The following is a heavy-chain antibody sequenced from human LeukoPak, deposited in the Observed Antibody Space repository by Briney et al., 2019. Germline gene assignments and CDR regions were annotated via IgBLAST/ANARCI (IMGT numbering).Heavy chain of an antibody. V-gene: IGHV4-38-2*02. CDR1: TFSITSGYL. Sequence: SETLSLTCSVSTFSITSGYLWGWIRQPPGKGLEWIGSIYHSGTTYYNPSLKSRITISVDTSKNQFSLKLNSVTAADTAVYYCARDPVFGSRHWFDPWGQGTLVTVSS. J-gene: IGHJ5*02. D-gene: IGHD3-10*01. CDR2: IYHSGTT. CDR3: ARDPVFGSRHWFDP.